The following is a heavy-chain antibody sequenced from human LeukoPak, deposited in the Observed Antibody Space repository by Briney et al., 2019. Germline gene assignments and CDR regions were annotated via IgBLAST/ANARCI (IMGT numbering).Heavy chain of an antibody. CDR2: INPNSGGT. D-gene: IGHD6-19*01. V-gene: IGHV1-2*02. CDR1: GGTFSSYA. Sequence: ASVKVSCKASGGTFSSYAISWVRHAPGQGLEWMGWINPNSGGTNYAQKFQGRVTMTRDTSISTAYMELSRLRSDDTAVYYCARDLKDLGYSSSRGAFDIWGQGTMVTVSS. J-gene: IGHJ3*02. CDR3: ARDLKDLGYSSSRGAFDI.